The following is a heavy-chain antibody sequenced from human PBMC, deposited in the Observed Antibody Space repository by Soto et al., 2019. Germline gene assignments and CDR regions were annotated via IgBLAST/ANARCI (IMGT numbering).Heavy chain of an antibody. CDR3: ARDQGGEFLKGSGMDV. J-gene: IGHJ6*02. D-gene: IGHD3-10*01. V-gene: IGHV4-59*01. CDR2: IYYSGET. CDR1: GDSISRYY. Sequence: QVQLQESGPGLVKPSETLSLTCTVSGDSISRYYWSWIRLSPGKGLEWIGYIYYSGETNYNPSVKSRVTISVDRTKNQFSLKRSSVTAADTVIYYCARDQGGEFLKGSGMDVWGQGTTVTVTS.